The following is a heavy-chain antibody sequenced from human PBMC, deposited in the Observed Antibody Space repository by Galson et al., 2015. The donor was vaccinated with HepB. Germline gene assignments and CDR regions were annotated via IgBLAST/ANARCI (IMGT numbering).Heavy chain of an antibody. D-gene: IGHD2-15*01. CDR2: INHSGST. CDR3: ARRQERQYCSGGSCYSPPDY. J-gene: IGHJ4*02. CDR1: GGSFSGYY. Sequence: TLSLTCAVYGGSFSGYYWSWIRQPPGKGLEWIGEINHSGSTNYNPSLKSRVTISVDTSKNQFSLKLSSVTAADTAVYYCARRQERQYCSGGSCYSPPDYWGQGTLVTVSS. V-gene: IGHV4-34*01.